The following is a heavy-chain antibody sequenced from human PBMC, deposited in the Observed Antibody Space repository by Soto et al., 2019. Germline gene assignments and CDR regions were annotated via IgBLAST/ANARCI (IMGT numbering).Heavy chain of an antibody. CDR3: ARPYCSGGSCGFDY. Sequence: PGEALKSSGKGCVYSVTSYWCGSVRQMPGKGLEWMGIIYPGDSDTRYSPSFQGQVTISADKSISTAYLQWSSLKASDTAMYYCARPYCSGGSCGFDYWGQGTLVTVSS. CDR1: VYSVTSYW. D-gene: IGHD2-15*01. V-gene: IGHV5-51*01. J-gene: IGHJ4*02. CDR2: IYPGDSDT.